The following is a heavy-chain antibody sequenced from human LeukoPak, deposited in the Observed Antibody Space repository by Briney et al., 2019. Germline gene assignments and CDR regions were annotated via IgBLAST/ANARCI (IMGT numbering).Heavy chain of an antibody. Sequence: GGSLRLSCAASGFTFSSYSMNWVRQAPGKGLEWVSSISSSSSYIYYADSVKGRFTISRDNAKNSLYLQMNSLRAEDTAVYYCARVEVAAAGTGDYWGQGTLVTVSP. CDR1: GFTFSSYS. CDR3: ARVEVAAAGTGDY. D-gene: IGHD6-13*01. J-gene: IGHJ4*02. CDR2: ISSSSSYI. V-gene: IGHV3-21*01.